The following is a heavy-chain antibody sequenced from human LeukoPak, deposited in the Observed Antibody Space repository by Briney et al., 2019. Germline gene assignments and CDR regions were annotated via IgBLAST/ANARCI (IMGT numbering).Heavy chain of an antibody. J-gene: IGHJ4*02. V-gene: IGHV1-69*13. CDR2: IIPIFGTA. CDR1: GGTLSSYA. CDR3: ASPPLPYGDYATDY. D-gene: IGHD4-17*01. Sequence: SVKVSCKASGGTLSSYAISWVRQAPGQGLEWMGGIIPIFGTANYAQKFQGRVTITAAESTSTAYMELSRLRSEDTAVYYCASPPLPYGDYATDYWGQGTLVTVSS.